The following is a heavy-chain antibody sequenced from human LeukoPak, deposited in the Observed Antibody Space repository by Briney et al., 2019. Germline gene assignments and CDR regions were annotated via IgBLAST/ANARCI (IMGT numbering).Heavy chain of an antibody. CDR2: IQNRENAK. CDR1: GFDFATYG. CDR3: TKDSFYWGLWN. V-gene: IGHV3-30*02. J-gene: IGHJ4*02. D-gene: IGHD7-27*01. Sequence: PGGSLRLSCATSGFDFATYGMHWVRQAPGKGLEWVAFIQNRENAKSYADSVRGRFSIFRDDSKNTLYLQLSSLRRDGTAVYYCTKDSFYWGLWNWGPGALVIVSS.